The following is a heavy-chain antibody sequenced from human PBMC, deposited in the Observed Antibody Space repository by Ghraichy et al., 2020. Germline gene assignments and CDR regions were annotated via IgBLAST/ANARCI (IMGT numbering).Heavy chain of an antibody. V-gene: IGHV4-39*01. CDR2: IYYSGST. Sequence: SETLSLTCTVSGDSISSSSYSWGWIRQPPGKGLEWIESIYYSGSTYYNPSLKSRVATSVDTSKNQFSLKLSSVTAADTAVYYCSRLGYYTGNDFRYYYYMDVWGKGTTVTVSS. CDR3: SRLGYYTGNDFRYYYYMDV. D-gene: IGHD2-8*02. J-gene: IGHJ6*03. CDR1: GDSISSSSYS.